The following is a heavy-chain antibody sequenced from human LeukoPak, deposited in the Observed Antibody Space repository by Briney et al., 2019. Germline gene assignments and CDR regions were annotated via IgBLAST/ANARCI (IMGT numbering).Heavy chain of an antibody. V-gene: IGHV4-4*07. J-gene: IGHJ4*02. CDR1: GGSISGYY. CDR3: ARAVNDSGGYRVDY. CDR2: IYSTGST. Sequence: PSETLSLTCAASGGSISGYYCGWIRQPAGKRLEWIGRIYSTGSTNYNPSLESRVTMSVDASKKQFSLKLSSVTAADTPVYYCARAVNDSGGYRVDYWGQGTLVTVSS. D-gene: IGHD2-15*01.